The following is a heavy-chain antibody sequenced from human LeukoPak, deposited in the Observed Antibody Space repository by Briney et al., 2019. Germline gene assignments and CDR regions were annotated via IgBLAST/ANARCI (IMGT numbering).Heavy chain of an antibody. V-gene: IGHV3-64D*06. CDR1: GPSLVNYA. Sequence: PGRSLRPACSPVGPSLVNYATGWGRHAPGKGLEFVAAISSKGDSTYYANSEKGSFIICRDNSQNTPYKQMCSLRVEDTAVYYCVKEGFRRADSILGTVLVVIDFDSWGKGTMVTV. D-gene: IGHD3-9*01. J-gene: IGHJ3*02. CDR3: VKEGFRRADSILGTVLVVIDFDS. CDR2: ISSKGDST.